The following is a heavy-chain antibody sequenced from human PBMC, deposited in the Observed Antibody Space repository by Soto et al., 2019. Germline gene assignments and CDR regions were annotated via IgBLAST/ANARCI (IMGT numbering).Heavy chain of an antibody. Sequence: ASGTQSLGSSGACGSIVGGGDFCTCIDQSPGKGLEWMVYILHIVTTYYNPSLKGRLIISIEKSKNQFSLRLTSVTAADSSVYFCAREHYLPNARNDFWGQGTLVTVSS. J-gene: IGHJ4*02. CDR1: CGSIVGGGDF. CDR3: AREHYLPNARNDF. CDR2: ILHIVTT. D-gene: IGHD3-10*01. V-gene: IGHV4-30-4*02.